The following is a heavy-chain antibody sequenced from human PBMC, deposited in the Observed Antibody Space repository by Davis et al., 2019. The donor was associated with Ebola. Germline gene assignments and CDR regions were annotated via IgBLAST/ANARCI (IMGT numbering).Heavy chain of an antibody. J-gene: IGHJ5*02. Sequence: AASVKVSCKASGYTFTSSYMHWVRQAPGQGLEWMGIINPSGGSTSYAQKFQGRVTMTRDTSTSTVYMELSSLRSEDTAVYYCARGHCTNSVCSTVGWYDPWGQGTLVTVSS. CDR3: ARGHCTNSVCSTVGWYDP. CDR2: INPSGGST. D-gene: IGHD2-8*01. V-gene: IGHV1-46*01. CDR1: GYTFTSSY.